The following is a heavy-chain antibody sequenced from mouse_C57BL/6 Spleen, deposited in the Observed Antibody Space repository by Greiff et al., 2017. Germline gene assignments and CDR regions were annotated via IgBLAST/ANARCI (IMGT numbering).Heavy chain of an antibody. CDR3: ASGGAYYSNPGAMDY. CDR2: IDPSDSYT. Sequence: QVQLQQPGAELVKPGASVKLSCKASGYTFTSYWMQWVKQRPGQGLEWIGEIDPSDSYTNYNQKFKGKATLTVDTSSSTAYMQLSSLTSEDSAVYYCASGGAYYSNPGAMDYWGQGTSVTVSS. D-gene: IGHD2-5*01. CDR1: GYTFTSYW. V-gene: IGHV1-50*01. J-gene: IGHJ4*01.